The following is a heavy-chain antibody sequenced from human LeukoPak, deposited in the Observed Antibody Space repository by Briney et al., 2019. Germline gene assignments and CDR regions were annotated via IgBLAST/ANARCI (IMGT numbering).Heavy chain of an antibody. D-gene: IGHD3-9*01. Sequence: ASVKVSCKASGYTFTSYDISWVRQAPGQGLEWMGWISAYNGNTNYAQKLQGRVTMTTDTSTSTAYMELRSLRSDDTAVYYCARERLYYDILPGFDYWGQGTLVTVSS. CDR3: ARERLYYDILPGFDY. CDR1: GYTFTSYD. CDR2: ISAYNGNT. J-gene: IGHJ4*02. V-gene: IGHV1-18*04.